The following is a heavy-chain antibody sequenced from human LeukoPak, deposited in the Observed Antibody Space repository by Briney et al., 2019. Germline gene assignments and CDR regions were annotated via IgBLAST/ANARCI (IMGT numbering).Heavy chain of an antibody. CDR3: ARTSSGWYYFDY. CDR2: VNSDGSTT. CDR1: GFPFSNYW. V-gene: IGHV3-74*01. D-gene: IGHD6-19*01. J-gene: IGHJ4*02. Sequence: GGSLRLSCAASGFPFSNYWMHWVRQAPGKELVWVSRVNSDGSTTNYADSVKGRFTISRDNAKNTLYLQMNSLRAEDTAVYYCARTSSGWYYFDYWGQGTLVTVSS.